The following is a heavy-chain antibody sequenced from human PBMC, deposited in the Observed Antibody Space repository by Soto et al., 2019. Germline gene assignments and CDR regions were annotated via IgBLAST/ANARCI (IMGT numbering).Heavy chain of an antibody. Sequence: ASVKVSCKASGYTFTSYGISWVRQAPGQGLEWMGWINANNGNTSYAQKFQGRVTMTTNTSISTAYMELRSLRSEDTAVYYCARGFHYYDSSGYSPYSDYWGQGTLVTVSS. J-gene: IGHJ4*02. V-gene: IGHV1-18*01. CDR3: ARGFHYYDSSGYSPYSDY. CDR2: INANNGNT. CDR1: GYTFTSYG. D-gene: IGHD3-22*01.